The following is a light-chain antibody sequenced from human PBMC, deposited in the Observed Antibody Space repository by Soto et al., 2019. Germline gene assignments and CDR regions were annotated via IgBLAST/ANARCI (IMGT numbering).Light chain of an antibody. Sequence: QSVLTQPPSVSGAPGQRVTISCTGSRSNIGAGYDVHWYQQIPGTAPKLLIYGNTNRPSGVPDRFSGSKSGTSASLAITGLQAEDEADYYCQSYDSSLSGYVFGTGTKLTVL. J-gene: IGLJ1*01. V-gene: IGLV1-40*01. CDR2: GNT. CDR3: QSYDSSLSGYV. CDR1: RSNIGAGYD.